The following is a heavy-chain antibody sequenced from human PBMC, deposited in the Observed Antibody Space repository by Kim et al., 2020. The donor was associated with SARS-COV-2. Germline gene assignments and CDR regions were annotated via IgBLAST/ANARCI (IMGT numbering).Heavy chain of an antibody. D-gene: IGHD2-2*03. CDR1: GFTFSSYS. V-gene: IGHV3-21*01. Sequence: GGSLRLSCAASGFTFSSYSMNWGRQAPGKGLEWISSISRSSDYIYYADSVKGRFTISRDEAKNSLYLQMNSLRAEDTAVYYCARDRGYCTSTTCYFNFDYWGQGTLVTVSS. CDR3: ARDRGYCTSTTCYFNFDY. CDR2: ISRSSDYI. J-gene: IGHJ4*02.